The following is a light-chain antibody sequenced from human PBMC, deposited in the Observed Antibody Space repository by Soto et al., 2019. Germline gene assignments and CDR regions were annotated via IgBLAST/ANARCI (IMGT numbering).Light chain of an antibody. Sequence: QSVLTQPASVSGSPGQSITISCTGTSSVVGGYNYVSWYQQHPGKAPKLMIYDVSNRPSGVSNRFSGSKSGNTASLTISGLQAXDEADYYCSSYTSSSTLVFGTGTKVTVL. CDR1: SSVVGGYNY. CDR2: DVS. V-gene: IGLV2-14*01. CDR3: SSYTSSSTLV. J-gene: IGLJ1*01.